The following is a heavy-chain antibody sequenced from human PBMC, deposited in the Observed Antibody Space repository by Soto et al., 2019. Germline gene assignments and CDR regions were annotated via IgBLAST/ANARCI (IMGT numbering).Heavy chain of an antibody. CDR1: ACSFSRYG. CDR3: ARGAPTVDIVPTISKDSAF. Sequence: PSCRVACGGAACSFSRYGMGGVGQSHGQGLEWMGWISAYNGNTNYAQKLQGRVTMTTDTSTSTAYMELRSLRSDDTAVYCCARGAPTVDIVPTISKDSAFRGQRTPVPVSP. CDR2: ISAYNGNT. J-gene: IGHJ4*02. D-gene: IGHD5-12*01. V-gene: IGHV1-18*01.